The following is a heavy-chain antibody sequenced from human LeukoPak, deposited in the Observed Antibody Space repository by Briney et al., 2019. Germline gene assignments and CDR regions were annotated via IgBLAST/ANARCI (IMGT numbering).Heavy chain of an antibody. CDR2: INHSGSP. Sequence: SETLSLTCAVYGGSFSGYYWSWIRQPPGKGLEWIGEINHSGSPNYNPSLKSRVTISVDTSKNQFSLKLSSVTAADTAVYYCARAFYGDYGYWGQGTLVTVSS. CDR1: GGSFSGYY. CDR3: ARAFYGDYGY. D-gene: IGHD4-17*01. V-gene: IGHV4-34*01. J-gene: IGHJ4*02.